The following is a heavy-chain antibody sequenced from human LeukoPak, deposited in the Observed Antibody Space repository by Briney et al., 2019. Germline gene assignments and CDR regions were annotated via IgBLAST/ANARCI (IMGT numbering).Heavy chain of an antibody. J-gene: IGHJ4*02. Sequence: GGSLRLSCVASGFTFSDYYMSWIRQAPRKGLEWVSYISYSGSTIYYADSVKGRFTISRDNARKSLYLQMDSLRVEDTAVYYCAKRVEYRNKWPHFYYWGQGTLVTVSS. CDR1: GFTFSDYY. D-gene: IGHD1/OR15-1a*01. V-gene: IGHV3-11*01. CDR2: ISYSGSTI. CDR3: AKRVEYRNKWPHFYY.